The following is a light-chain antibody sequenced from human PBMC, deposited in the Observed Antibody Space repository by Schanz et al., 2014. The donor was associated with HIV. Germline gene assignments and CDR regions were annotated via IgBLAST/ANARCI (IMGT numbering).Light chain of an antibody. CDR3: TSYTSTATVI. Sequence: QSALTQPASVSGSPGQSISISCTGTSGDVGSYNYVSWYQQHPGKAPKLIIYDVSSRPSGVSNRFSGSKSGNSASLTISGLQADDEAHYYCTSYTSTATVIFGVGTKVTVL. J-gene: IGLJ2*01. CDR1: SGDVGSYNY. V-gene: IGLV2-14*03. CDR2: DVS.